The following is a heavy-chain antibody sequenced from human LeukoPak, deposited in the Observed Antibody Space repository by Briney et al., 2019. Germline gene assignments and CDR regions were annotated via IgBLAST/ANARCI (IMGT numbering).Heavy chain of an antibody. CDR3: AGPSGYSYGFFY. Sequence: GGSLRLSCAASGFTFSSYSMNWVRQAPGKGLEWVSSISSSSSYIYYADSVKGRFTISRDNAKSSQYLQMNSLRAEDTAVYYCAGPSGYSYGFFYWGQGTLVTVSS. J-gene: IGHJ4*02. V-gene: IGHV3-21*01. D-gene: IGHD5-18*01. CDR1: GFTFSSYS. CDR2: ISSSSSYI.